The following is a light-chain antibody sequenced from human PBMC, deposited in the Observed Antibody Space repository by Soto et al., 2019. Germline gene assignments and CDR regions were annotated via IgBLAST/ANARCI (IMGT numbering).Light chain of an antibody. CDR2: DAS. V-gene: IGKV1-9*01. CDR3: QQLNTYSS. J-gene: IGKJ4*01. CDR1: QGINTY. Sequence: DIQLTQSPSFLSASVGDRVTITCRASQGINTYLAWYQQKPGKAPKVLIYDASKLHSGVPPRFSGSGSGTEFTLTISSLQPEDFATYFCQQLNTYSSFGGGTKVEIK.